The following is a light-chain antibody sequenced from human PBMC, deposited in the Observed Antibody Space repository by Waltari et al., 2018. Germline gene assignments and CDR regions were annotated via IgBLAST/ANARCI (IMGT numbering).Light chain of an antibody. CDR3: AVWDDSLSGFVL. V-gene: IGLV1-47*01. Sequence: QSVLTQPPSTSGTPGPRVTISCSGSSSNIGSNYVYWYQHLPGTAPKLLIYKNNQRPSGVPDRFSGSRSGTSASLAISGLRSEDEADYFCAVWDDSLSGFVLFGGGTKLTV. CDR2: KNN. CDR1: SSNIGSNY. J-gene: IGLJ2*01.